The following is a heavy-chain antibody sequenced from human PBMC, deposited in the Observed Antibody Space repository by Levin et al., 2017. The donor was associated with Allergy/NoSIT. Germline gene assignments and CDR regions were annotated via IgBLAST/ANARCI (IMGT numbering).Heavy chain of an antibody. CDR3: ARDPRLYYYDSSGYPDAFDI. J-gene: IGHJ3*02. V-gene: IGHV1-18*01. Sequence: GESLKISCKASGYTFTSYGISWVRQAPGQGLEWMGWISAYNGNTNYAQKLQGRVTMTTDTSTSTAYMELRSLRSDDTAVYYCARDPRLYYYDSSGYPDAFDIWGQGTMVTVSS. D-gene: IGHD3-22*01. CDR1: GYTFTSYG. CDR2: ISAYNGNT.